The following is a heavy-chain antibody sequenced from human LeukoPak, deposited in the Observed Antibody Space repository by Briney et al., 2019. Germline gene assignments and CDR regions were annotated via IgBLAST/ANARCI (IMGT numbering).Heavy chain of an antibody. CDR1: GFTVSSNY. Sequence: PGGSLRLSCAASGFTVSSNYMSWVRQAPGKGLEWVSVIYSGGSTYYADSVKGRFTVSRENSKNTLYLQMSSLTAEDTAVYYCARAVPGYGFIFDYWGQGTLVTVSS. CDR3: ARAVPGYGFIFDY. D-gene: IGHD5-18*01. V-gene: IGHV3-53*01. CDR2: IYSGGST. J-gene: IGHJ4*02.